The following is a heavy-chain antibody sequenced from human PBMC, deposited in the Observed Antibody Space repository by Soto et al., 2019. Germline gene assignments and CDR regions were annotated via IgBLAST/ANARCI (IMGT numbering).Heavy chain of an antibody. CDR1: GFTFSSYG. J-gene: IGHJ6*03. CDR2: IWYAGSNK. CDR3: ARDPSDYGDYVGVYYYYMDV. V-gene: IGHV3-33*01. D-gene: IGHD4-17*01. Sequence: QVQLVESGGGVVQPGRSLRLSCAASGFTFSSYGMHWVRQAPGKGLEWVAVIWYAGSNKYYADSVKGRFTISRDNSKNTLYLQMNSLRAEDTAVYYCARDPSDYGDYVGVYYYYMDVWGKGTTVTVSS.